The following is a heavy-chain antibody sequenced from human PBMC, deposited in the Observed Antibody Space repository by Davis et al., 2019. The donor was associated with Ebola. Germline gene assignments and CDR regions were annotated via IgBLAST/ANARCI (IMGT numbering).Heavy chain of an antibody. J-gene: IGHJ4*02. CDR2: ISSSSSYI. D-gene: IGHD2-15*01. CDR3: TRRPSGSSEIDY. CDR1: GFTFSSYS. Sequence: PGGSLRLSCAASGFTFSSYSMNWVRQAPGKGLEWVSSISSSSSYIYYADSVKGRFTISRDNAKNSLYLQMNSLKTEDTAVYYCTRRPSGSSEIDYWGQGTLVTVSS. V-gene: IGHV3-21*04.